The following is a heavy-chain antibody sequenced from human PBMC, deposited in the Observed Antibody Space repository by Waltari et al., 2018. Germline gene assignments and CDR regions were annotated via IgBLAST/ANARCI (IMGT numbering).Heavy chain of an antibody. CDR2: ISGSGGST. V-gene: IGHV3-23*01. CDR3: AKAHGCSGGSCPSDY. D-gene: IGHD2-15*01. Sequence: EVQLLESGGGLVQPGGSLRLSCAASGFTFSSYAMSWVRQAPGKGLEWVSAISGSGGSTYYADPAKGRLTISRDNSKNTLYLQMNSLRAEETAVYYCAKAHGCSGGSCPSDYWGQGTLVTVSS. CDR1: GFTFSSYA. J-gene: IGHJ4*02.